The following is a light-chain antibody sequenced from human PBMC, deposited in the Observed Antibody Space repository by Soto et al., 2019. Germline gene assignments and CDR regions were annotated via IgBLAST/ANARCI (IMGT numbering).Light chain of an antibody. CDR3: QQYNTYSRT. J-gene: IGKJ1*01. V-gene: IGKV1-5*03. CDR2: KAS. CDR1: QSISNW. Sequence: DIQMTQSPSTLSASVGDRVTITCRASQSISNWLAWYQQRPGKAPKLLIYKASSLEGGVPSRFSGSGSGTEFTLTFSSLQPDDFATYYCQQYNTYSRTFGQGTKVEIK.